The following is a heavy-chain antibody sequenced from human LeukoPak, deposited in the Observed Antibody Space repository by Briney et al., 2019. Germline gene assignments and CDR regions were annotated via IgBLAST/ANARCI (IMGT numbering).Heavy chain of an antibody. V-gene: IGHV4-34*01. J-gene: IGHJ3*02. Sequence: SETLSLTCAVYGGSFSGYYWSWIRQPPGKGLEWIGEINHSGSTNYNPSLKSRVTISVDTSKNQFSLKLSSVTAADTAVYYCARGRDAFDIWGQGTMVTVSS. CDR2: INHSGST. CDR3: ARGRDAFDI. CDR1: GGSFSGYY.